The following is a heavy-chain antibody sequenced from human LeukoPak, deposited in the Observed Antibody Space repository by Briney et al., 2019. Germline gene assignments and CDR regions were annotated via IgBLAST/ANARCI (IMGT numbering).Heavy chain of an antibody. CDR1: GFTFSSYW. CDR2: IKQDGNEK. Sequence: GGSLRLSCAASGFTFSSYWMTWVRQAPGKGLEWVANIKQDGNEKYYVDSVKGRFTISRDNAKNSLYLQMNSLRAEDTAVYYCASQRGYLQDWGQGTLVTVSS. CDR3: ASQRGYLQD. J-gene: IGHJ4*02. V-gene: IGHV3-7*01. D-gene: IGHD5-18*01.